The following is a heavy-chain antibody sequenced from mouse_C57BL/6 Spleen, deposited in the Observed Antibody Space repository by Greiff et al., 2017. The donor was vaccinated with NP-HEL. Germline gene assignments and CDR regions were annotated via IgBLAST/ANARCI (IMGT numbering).Heavy chain of an antibody. Sequence: VQLQQSGAELVKPGASVKLSCKASGYTFTSYWMQWVKQRPGQGLEWIGEIDPSDSYTNYNQKFKGKATLTVDTSSSTAYMQLSSLTSEDSAVYYCAPRDYAMDYWGQRTSVTVSS. CDR3: APRDYAMDY. V-gene: IGHV1-50*01. J-gene: IGHJ4*01. CDR1: GYTFTSYW. CDR2: IDPSDSYT.